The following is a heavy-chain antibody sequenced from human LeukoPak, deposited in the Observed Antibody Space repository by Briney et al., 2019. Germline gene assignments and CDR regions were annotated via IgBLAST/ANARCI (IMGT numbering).Heavy chain of an antibody. V-gene: IGHV1-18*01. CDR1: SYTFTSYG. D-gene: IGHD3-9*01. J-gene: IGHJ5*02. CDR2: ISAYNGNT. Sequence: ASVKVSCKASSYTFTSYGISWVRQAPGQGLEWMGWISAYNGNTNYAQKLQGRVTMTTDTSTSTAYMELRSLRSDDTAVYYCARVYDILTDYMNWFDPWGQGTLVTVSS. CDR3: ARVYDILTDYMNWFDP.